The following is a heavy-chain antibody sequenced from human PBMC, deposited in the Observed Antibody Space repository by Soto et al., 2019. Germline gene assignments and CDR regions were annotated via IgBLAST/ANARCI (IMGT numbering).Heavy chain of an antibody. J-gene: IGHJ6*02. CDR3: ASEYCSGGSCYYYYGMDV. V-gene: IGHV1-69*01. CDR2: IIPIFGTA. D-gene: IGHD2-15*01. CDR1: GGTFSSYA. Sequence: QVQLVQSGAEVKKPGSSVKVSCKASGGTFSSYAISWVRQAPGQGLEWMGGIIPIFGTANYAQKFQGRVTITADESTSTAYMGLSSLRSEDTAVYYCASEYCSGGSCYYYYGMDVWGQGTTVTVSS.